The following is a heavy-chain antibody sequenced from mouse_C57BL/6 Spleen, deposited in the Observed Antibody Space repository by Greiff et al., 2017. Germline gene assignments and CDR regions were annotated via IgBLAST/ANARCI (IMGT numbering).Heavy chain of an antibody. D-gene: IGHD1-1*01. V-gene: IGHV1-85*01. Sequence: QVQLQQPGPELVKPGASVKLSCKASGYTFTSYDINWVKQRPGQGLEWIGWIYPRDGSTTYNEKFKGKATLTVDSSSSTAYMELHSLTSEDSAVYFCARWSSSYEGDYWGQGTTLTVSS. J-gene: IGHJ2*01. CDR1: GYTFTSYD. CDR3: ARWSSSYEGDY. CDR2: IYPRDGST.